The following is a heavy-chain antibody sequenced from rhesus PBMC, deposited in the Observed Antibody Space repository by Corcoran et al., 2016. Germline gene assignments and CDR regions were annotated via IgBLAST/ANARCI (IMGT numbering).Heavy chain of an antibody. D-gene: IGHD1-26*01. J-gene: IGHJ4*01. CDR3: SRDNWSA. V-gene: IGHV3-134*01. Sequence: DVQLVESGGALAQPGGSLRLSCAASGFTFDDYAMSWVRQAPGKGLEWVSRISWEGGSTYYADSVKGRFTISRDNAKNTLYLQMDRLRAEDTALYYCSRDNWSAWGQGVLVTVSS. CDR2: ISWEGGST. CDR1: GFTFDDYA.